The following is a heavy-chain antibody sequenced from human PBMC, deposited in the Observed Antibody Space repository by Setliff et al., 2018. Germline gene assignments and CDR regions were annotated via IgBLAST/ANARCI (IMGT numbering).Heavy chain of an antibody. J-gene: IGHJ4*02. Sequence: GGSLRLSCAASGFAFASYNMIWVRQAPGKGLEWVSSLSSANNYIVYADSVKGRFTISRDNAKSSLYLQMNSLGAEDTAIYYCASSRTWIPVLDYCGQGTLVTVSS. D-gene: IGHD5-18*01. CDR1: GFAFASYN. CDR3: ASSRTWIPVLDY. CDR2: LSSANNYI. V-gene: IGHV3-21*01.